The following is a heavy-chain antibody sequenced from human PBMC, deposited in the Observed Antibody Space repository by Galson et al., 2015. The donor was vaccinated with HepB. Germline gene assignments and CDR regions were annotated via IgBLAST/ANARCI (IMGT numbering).Heavy chain of an antibody. CDR2: IDPSDSYT. J-gene: IGHJ5*02. Sequence: QSGAEVKKPGESLRISCKGSGYSFTSYWISWVRQMPGKGLEWMGRIDPSDSYTNYSPSFQGHVTISADKSISTAYLQWSSLKASDTAMYYCARHPLIQLWSGMGGNWFDPWGQGTLVTVSS. CDR1: GYSFTSYW. D-gene: IGHD5-18*01. CDR3: ARHPLIQLWSGMGGNWFDP. V-gene: IGHV5-10-1*01.